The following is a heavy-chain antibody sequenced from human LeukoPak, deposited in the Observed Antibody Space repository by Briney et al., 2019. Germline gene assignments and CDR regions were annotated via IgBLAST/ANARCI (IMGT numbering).Heavy chain of an antibody. J-gene: IGHJ1*01. D-gene: IGHD5-12*01. V-gene: IGHV3-7*01. Sequence: GGSLSLSCAASGFTFSTYWMTWVRQAPGRGVEWVANIKEDGSREYYVDSVKGRFTISRDNAKNSLYLQMDSLTAEDTAVYYCARDSPGYGAYVSWGQGTLVSVSS. CDR3: ARDSPGYGAYVS. CDR1: GFTFSTYW. CDR2: IKEDGSRE.